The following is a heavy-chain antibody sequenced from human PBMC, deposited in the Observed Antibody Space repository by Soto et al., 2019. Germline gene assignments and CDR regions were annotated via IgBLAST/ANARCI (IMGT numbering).Heavy chain of an antibody. Sequence: SETLSLTCTDSDSSISSYYWSWIRQPPGKGLEWIGYIYYSGSTNYNPSLKSRVTISVDTSKNQFSLKLSSVTAADTAVYYCARLPYCSGGSCLDDDAFDIWGQGTMVTVSS. J-gene: IGHJ3*02. CDR3: ARLPYCSGGSCLDDDAFDI. D-gene: IGHD2-15*01. V-gene: IGHV4-59*08. CDR2: IYYSGST. CDR1: DSSISSYY.